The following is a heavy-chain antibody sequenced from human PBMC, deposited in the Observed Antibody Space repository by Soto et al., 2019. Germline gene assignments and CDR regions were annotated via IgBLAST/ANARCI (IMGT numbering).Heavy chain of an antibody. D-gene: IGHD3-22*01. CDR2: ISAYDGQT. CDR3: ARAWYYDSSGYYAFDY. J-gene: IGHJ4*02. CDR1: GEGFCVYG. Sequence: ASVKVSCKAFGEGFCVYGFSWVRQDTGQGLEWLGWISAYDGQTNYTKKFQGRVTMTTDTSSSTAFMELRSLRSDDTAVYYCARAWYYDSSGYYAFDYWGLGTLVTVSS. V-gene: IGHV1-18*01.